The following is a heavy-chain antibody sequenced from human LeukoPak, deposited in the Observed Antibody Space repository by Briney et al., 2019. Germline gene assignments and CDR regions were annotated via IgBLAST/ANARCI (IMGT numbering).Heavy chain of an antibody. J-gene: IGHJ4*02. CDR1: GFTFSSYA. D-gene: IGHD6-19*01. CDR3: AKLKQWQPQRYFFEY. V-gene: IGHV3-23*01. CDR2: FSGTSST. Sequence: GSLRLSCAASGFTFSSYAMSWVRQAPGKGLEWVSTFSGTSSTSYADAVKGRVTISRDNSKNTLYLQMNSLRAEDTAVYYCAKLKQWQPQRYFFEYWGQGALVTVAS.